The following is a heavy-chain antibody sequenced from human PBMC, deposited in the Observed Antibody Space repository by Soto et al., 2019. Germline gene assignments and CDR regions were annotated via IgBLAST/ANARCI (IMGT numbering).Heavy chain of an antibody. J-gene: IGHJ4*02. CDR2: IYWDDNQ. V-gene: IGHV2-5*02. CDR3: AHRHTSVAGAFDY. D-gene: IGHD6-19*01. Sequence: QITLKESGPTLVKPTQTLTLTCTFSGVSLTSSGMSVGWIRQPPGKALEWLALIYWDDNQRYSPSLSGRLTVTKDTSKNQVVLTMTNMDAVDTATYSCAHRHTSVAGAFDYWGQGTLVTVS. CDR1: GVSLTSSGMS.